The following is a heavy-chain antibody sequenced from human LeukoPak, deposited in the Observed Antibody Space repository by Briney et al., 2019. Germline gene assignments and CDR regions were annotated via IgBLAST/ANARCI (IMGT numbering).Heavy chain of an antibody. V-gene: IGHV4-59*01. CDR1: GGSISSYY. D-gene: IGHD2-2*02. J-gene: IGHJ4*02. CDR2: IYYSGST. CDR3: ARALGDCSSTSCYTAGYDY. Sequence: SETLSLTCTVSGGSISSYYWSWIRQPPGKGLEWIGDIYYSGSTNYNPSLKSRVTISVDTSKNQFSLKLSSVTAADTAEYYCARALGDCSSTSCYTAGYDYWGQGTLVTVSS.